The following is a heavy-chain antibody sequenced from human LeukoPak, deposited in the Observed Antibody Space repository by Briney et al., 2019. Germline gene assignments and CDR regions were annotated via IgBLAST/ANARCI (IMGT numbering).Heavy chain of an antibody. V-gene: IGHV3-30-3*01. CDR3: ARDIEGLNWFDP. J-gene: IGHJ5*02. CDR2: ISYDGSNK. D-gene: IGHD1-26*01. CDR1: GFTFSSYA. Sequence: GRSLRLSCAASGFTFSSYAMHWVRQAPGKGLEWVAVISYDGSNKYYADSVKGRFTISRDNSKNTLYLQMNSLRAEDTAVYYCARDIEGLNWFDPWGQGTLVTVSS.